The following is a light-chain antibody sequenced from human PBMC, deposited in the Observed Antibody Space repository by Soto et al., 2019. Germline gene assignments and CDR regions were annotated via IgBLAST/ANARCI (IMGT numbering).Light chain of an antibody. CDR3: QQYYSFPPT. CDR1: QSVSNNF. Sequence: DIVLTQSPGTLSLSPGERAALSCGASQSVSNNFLAWYQQKPGQAPRLLISGASSRATGIPDRFSGSGSGTDFTLTISRVEPEDFATYYCQQYYSFPPTFGPGTKVDIK. J-gene: IGKJ3*01. V-gene: IGKV3-20*01. CDR2: GAS.